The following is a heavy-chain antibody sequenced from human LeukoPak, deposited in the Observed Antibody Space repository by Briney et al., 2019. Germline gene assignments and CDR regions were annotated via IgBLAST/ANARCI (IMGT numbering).Heavy chain of an antibody. Sequence: GGSLRLSCAASGFTFSSYSMNWVRQAPGKGLEWVSSISSSSSYIYYADSVKGRFTISRDNAKNSLYLQMNSLRAEDTAVYYCARVGSGGYDYYFDYRGQGTLVTVSS. CDR2: ISSSSSYI. J-gene: IGHJ4*02. V-gene: IGHV3-21*01. CDR1: GFTFSSYS. D-gene: IGHD5-12*01. CDR3: ARVGSGGYDYYFDY.